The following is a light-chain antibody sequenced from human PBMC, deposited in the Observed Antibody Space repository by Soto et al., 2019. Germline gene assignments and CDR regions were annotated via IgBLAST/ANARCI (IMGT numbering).Light chain of an antibody. Sequence: EIVLTQSPGTLSLSPGERATLSCRASQSVSSSYLAWYQQNPGQAPRLLIYGASSRATGIPDRFSGSGSGTDLTITISRLEPEDSEVYYCQQYGSSSITFGQGTRLEIK. V-gene: IGKV3-20*01. CDR2: GAS. CDR1: QSVSSSY. CDR3: QQYGSSSIT. J-gene: IGKJ5*01.